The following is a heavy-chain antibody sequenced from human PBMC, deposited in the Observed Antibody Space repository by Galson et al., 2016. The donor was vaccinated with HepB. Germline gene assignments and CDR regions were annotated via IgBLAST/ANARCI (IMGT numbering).Heavy chain of an antibody. CDR1: GFTFRNYG. CDR2: ISYDGINK. V-gene: IGHV3-30*18. Sequence: SLRLSCAASGFTFRNYGMHWVRQVPGKGLEWVAVISYDGINKYFADSVRGRFNISRDNSKNTLYLQMHSPRAEDTAVYYCAKERIAGITLDRGVMTSRLADVWGQGTTVTVS. J-gene: IGHJ6*02. CDR3: AKERIAGITLDRGVMTSRLADV. D-gene: IGHD3-10*01.